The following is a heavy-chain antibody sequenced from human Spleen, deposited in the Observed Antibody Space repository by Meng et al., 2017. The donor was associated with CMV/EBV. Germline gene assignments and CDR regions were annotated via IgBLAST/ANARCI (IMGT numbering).Heavy chain of an antibody. J-gene: IGHJ4*02. CDR1: GFTFKNFA. D-gene: IGHD3-10*01. V-gene: IGHV3-30*04. CDR3: AMSSSGLNPIDH. CDR2: LSGTNE. Sequence: GESLKISCAASGFTFKNFAMYWVRQAPGKGLEWVARLSGTNEFYRESVKGRFSVSRDTFRKTLFLQMSSLRVEDTAVYYCAMSSSGLNPIDHWGRGTLVTVSS.